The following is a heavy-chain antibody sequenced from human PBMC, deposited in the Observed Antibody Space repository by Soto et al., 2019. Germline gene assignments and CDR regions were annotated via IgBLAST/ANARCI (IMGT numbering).Heavy chain of an antibody. CDR3: ARPSKSEYGDYCFDY. Sequence: PGESLKIACKGSVYSFTSYWIGWVRQMPGKGLEWMGIIYPGASDTRYSPSFQGQVTISADKSISTAYLQWSSLKASDTAMYYCARPSKSEYGDYCFDYWGQGTLVTVSS. CDR2: IYPGASDT. J-gene: IGHJ4*02. CDR1: VYSFTSYW. V-gene: IGHV5-51*01. D-gene: IGHD4-17*01.